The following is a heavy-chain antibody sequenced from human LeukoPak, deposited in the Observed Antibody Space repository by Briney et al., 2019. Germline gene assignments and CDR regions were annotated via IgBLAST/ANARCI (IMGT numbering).Heavy chain of an antibody. D-gene: IGHD1-26*01. CDR1: GYSISSGYY. CDR2: IYYSGST. J-gene: IGHJ6*03. CDR3: SGSYLYYYYYYMHV. Sequence: PSETLSLTCTVSGYSISSGYYWGWIRQPPGKGLEWIGSIYYSGSTYYNPSLKSRVTISVDTSKNQFSLKLSSVTAADTAVYYCSGSYLYYYYYYMHVWGKGTTVTISS. V-gene: IGHV4-38-2*02.